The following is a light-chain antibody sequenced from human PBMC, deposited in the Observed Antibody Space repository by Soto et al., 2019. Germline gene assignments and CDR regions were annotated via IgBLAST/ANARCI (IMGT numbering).Light chain of an antibody. J-gene: IGKJ2*01. Sequence: EIVLTQSPGTLSLSPGERATVSCRASQHIGSSYLSWYQQKPGQAPRLLISGASSRATGIPDRFSGSGSGTDFTLTISRLEPEDFAVYYCQQYSSTLYTFGQGTKLEIK. CDR3: QQYSSTLYT. CDR2: GAS. CDR1: QHIGSSY. V-gene: IGKV3-20*01.